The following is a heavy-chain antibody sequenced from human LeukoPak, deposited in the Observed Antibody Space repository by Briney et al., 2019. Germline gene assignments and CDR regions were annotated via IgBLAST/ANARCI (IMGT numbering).Heavy chain of an antibody. CDR2: INHSGST. J-gene: IGHJ4*02. V-gene: IGHV4-34*01. CDR1: GGSFSGYY. Sequence: PSETLSLTCAVYGGSFSGYYWGWIRQPPGKGLEWIGEINHSGSTNYNPSLKSRVTISVDTSKNQFSLKLSSVTAADTAVYYCAAMIRRDYFDYWGQGTLVTVSS. D-gene: IGHD3-22*01. CDR3: AAMIRRDYFDY.